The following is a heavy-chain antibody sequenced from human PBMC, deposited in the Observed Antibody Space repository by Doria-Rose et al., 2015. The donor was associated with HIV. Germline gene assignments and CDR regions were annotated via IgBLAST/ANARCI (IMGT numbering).Heavy chain of an antibody. CDR3: ARIKSSRWYHKYYFDF. Sequence: QVTLKESGPVLVKPTETLTLTCTVSGVSLSSPGMGVSWIRQPPGKALEWLANIFSDDERSYQTSLKSRLCISRGTSKSQVVLTMTDMDPVDTATYYCARIKSSRWYHKYYFDFWGQGTLVIVSA. CDR2: IFSDDER. J-gene: IGHJ4*02. D-gene: IGHD6-13*01. CDR1: GVSLSSPGMG. V-gene: IGHV2-26*01.